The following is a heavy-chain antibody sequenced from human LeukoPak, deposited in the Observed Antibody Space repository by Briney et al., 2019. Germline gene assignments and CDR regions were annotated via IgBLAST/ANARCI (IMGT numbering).Heavy chain of an antibody. J-gene: IGHJ5*02. V-gene: IGHV1-18*01. CDR3: ARDKDRITMVRGVMKNWFDP. CDR2: ISAYNGNT. CDR1: GYTFTSYG. D-gene: IGHD3-10*01. Sequence: VSVKVSCKASGYTFTSYGISWVRQAPGQGLEWMGWISAYNGNTNYAQKLQGRVTMTTDTSTSTAYMELRSLRSDDTAVYYCARDKDRITMVRGVMKNWFDPWGQGTLVTVSS.